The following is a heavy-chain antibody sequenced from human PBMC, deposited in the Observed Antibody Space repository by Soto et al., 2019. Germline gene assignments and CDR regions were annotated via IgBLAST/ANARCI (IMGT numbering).Heavy chain of an antibody. J-gene: IGHJ3*01. CDR3: AKDQFRANGQFDAFDV. CDR1: GFTLSRHT. D-gene: IGHD2-8*01. V-gene: IGHV3-21*04. Sequence: GGSLRLSCAASGFTLSRHTMNWVRQAPGKGLEWVSSIGSRTSDIYYIESVKGRFTISRDDSKNTLYLQMNSLRAEDTAMYYCAKDQFRANGQFDAFDVWGQGTVVTVSS. CDR2: IGSRTSDI.